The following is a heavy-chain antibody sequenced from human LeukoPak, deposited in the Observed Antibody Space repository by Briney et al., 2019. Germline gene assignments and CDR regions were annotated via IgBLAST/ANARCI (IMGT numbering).Heavy chain of an antibody. V-gene: IGHV4-59*01. Sequence: SETLSLTCTVSGGSITTYNWSWIRQPPGKRLEWIGSLHYTGSTHYNPSLKSRVTISVDTSKNQFSLNLTSVTAADTAVYYCARGSRYGSGSYYYLDYWGQGTLVTVSS. J-gene: IGHJ4*02. CDR1: GGSITTYN. CDR2: LHYTGST. D-gene: IGHD3-10*01. CDR3: ARGSRYGSGSYYYLDY.